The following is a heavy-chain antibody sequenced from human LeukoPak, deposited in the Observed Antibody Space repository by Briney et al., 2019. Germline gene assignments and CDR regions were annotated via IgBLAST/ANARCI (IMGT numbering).Heavy chain of an antibody. CDR3: ARVGSGYDFFDY. J-gene: IGHJ4*02. D-gene: IGHD3/OR15-3a*01. CDR1: GGAISGYY. Sequence: SDTLSLTCTVSGGAISGYYWSWIRQPAGKGLEWLGRVYSSGSTKYNPSLESRVTMSVDTSKNQFSLKLNFVTAADTAVYYCARVGSGYDFFDYWGQGTLVTVSS. CDR2: VYSSGST. V-gene: IGHV4-4*07.